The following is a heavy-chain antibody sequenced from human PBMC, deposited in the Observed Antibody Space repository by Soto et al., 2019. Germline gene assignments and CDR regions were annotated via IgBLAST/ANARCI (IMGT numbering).Heavy chain of an antibody. CDR2: VSWNSGTI. D-gene: IGHD6-13*01. Sequence: GGSLRLSCAASGFTFENYAMHWVRQPPGKGLEWVSRVSWNSGTIGYSDSVKGRFTISRDNAKNSLYLQMHGLRPDDTARYYCVKEAGVSSFFDSWGQGTLVTVSS. CDR1: GFTFENYA. CDR3: VKEAGVSSFFDS. V-gene: IGHV3-9*01. J-gene: IGHJ4*02.